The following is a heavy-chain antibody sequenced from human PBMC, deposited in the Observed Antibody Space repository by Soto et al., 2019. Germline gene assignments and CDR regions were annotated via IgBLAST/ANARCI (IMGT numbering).Heavy chain of an antibody. V-gene: IGHV3-48*02. CDR1: GFTFSSYS. J-gene: IGHJ4*02. Sequence: PVGSLRLSCAASGFTFSSYSMNWVRQAPGKGLEWVSYISSSSSTIYYADSVKGRFTISRDNAKNSLYLQMNSLRDEDTAVYYCASLTYYYDSSGYRYFDYWGQGTLVTVSS. CDR2: ISSSSSTI. CDR3: ASLTYYYDSSGYRYFDY. D-gene: IGHD3-22*01.